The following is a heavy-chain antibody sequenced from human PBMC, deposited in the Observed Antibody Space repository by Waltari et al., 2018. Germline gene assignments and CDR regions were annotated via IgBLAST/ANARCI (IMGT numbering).Heavy chain of an antibody. V-gene: IGHV3-23*01. CDR1: GFTFSSYA. Sequence: EVQLLESGGGLVQPGGSLRLSCAASGFTFSSYAMSCVRQAPGKGREWVSAISGGGSSTYYAESVTGRFTNARDNAKNTLYLQMNSLRAEDTAVYDWAKMATSRTPWGQGTLVTVSS. D-gene: IGHD5-12*01. CDR2: ISGGGSST. CDR3: AKMATSRTP. J-gene: IGHJ5*02.